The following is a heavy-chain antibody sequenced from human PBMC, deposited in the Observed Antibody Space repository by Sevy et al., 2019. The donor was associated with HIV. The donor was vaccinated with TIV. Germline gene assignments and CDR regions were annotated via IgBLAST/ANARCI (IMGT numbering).Heavy chain of an antibody. D-gene: IGHD3-10*01. CDR2: IYYTGGT. CDR3: ARQGFMAFDI. Sequence: SETLSLTCTVSGGSISSSSYYWGWIRQPPGNGLEWIVSIYYTGGTYYNPSLKSRVTISVDTSKNQFSLKLSSVTAADTAVYYCARQGFMAFDIWGQGTMVTVSS. CDR1: GGSISSSSYY. J-gene: IGHJ3*02. V-gene: IGHV4-39*01.